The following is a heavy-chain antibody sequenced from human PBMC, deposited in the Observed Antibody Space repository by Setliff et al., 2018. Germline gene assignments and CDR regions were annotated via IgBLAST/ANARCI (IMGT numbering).Heavy chain of an antibody. CDR1: GDSIMSPTYT. Sequence: SETLSLTCTVSGDSIMSPTYTWTWIRQLPGKGLEWIGYISRSGSTSYNSSLKRQITISLDTSKNQFSLKMNSVTAADTAVYYCASWGSAIGFDLWGQGTVVTVSS. CDR2: ISRSGST. D-gene: IGHD3-16*01. CDR3: ASWGSAIGFDL. J-gene: IGHJ3*01. V-gene: IGHV4-31*01.